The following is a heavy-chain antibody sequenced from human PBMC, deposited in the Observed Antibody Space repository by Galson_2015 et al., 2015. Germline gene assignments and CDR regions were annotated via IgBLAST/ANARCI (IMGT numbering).Heavy chain of an antibody. D-gene: IGHD3-16*01. V-gene: IGHV3-30*03. CDR2: ISYDGTHE. Sequence: SLRLSCAASGLNFGSHGMHWVRQAPGKGLEWVAAISYDGTHEFNADSVKGRFTISRDNFKNTLYLQMNTLRVEDTAVYYCARDSTPYLVWGLGTLDYWGQGTLVTVSS. CDR1: GLNFGSHG. J-gene: IGHJ4*02. CDR3: ARDSTPYLVWGLGTLDY.